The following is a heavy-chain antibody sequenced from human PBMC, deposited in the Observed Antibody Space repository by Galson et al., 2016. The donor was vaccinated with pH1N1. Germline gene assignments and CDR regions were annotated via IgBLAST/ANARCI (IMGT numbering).Heavy chain of an antibody. J-gene: IGHJ2*01. D-gene: IGHD3-10*02. Sequence: ETLSLTCTVSGSSVGSNFYHLAWIRQPPGKGLEWIATIYHDANTYTNPSVKGRVTMSVDTSKKQVSLKLSSVTAADTAVYYCARPDYVDVDLKDWYFNLWGRGTLVTVSS. CDR2: IYHDANT. CDR3: ARPDYVDVDLKDWYFNL. V-gene: IGHV4-39*01. CDR1: GSSVGSNFYH.